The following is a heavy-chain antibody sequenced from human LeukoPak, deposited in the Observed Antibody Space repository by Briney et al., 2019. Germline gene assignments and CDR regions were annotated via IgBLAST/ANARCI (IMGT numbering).Heavy chain of an antibody. V-gene: IGHV1-69*13. J-gene: IGHJ4*02. D-gene: IGHD3-22*01. CDR2: IIPIFGTA. CDR1: GGTFSSYA. CDR3: ARDGTHYYDSSDYYYPKD. Sequence: GASVKVSCKASGGTFSSYAISWVRQAPGQGLEWMGGIIPIFGTANYAQKFQGRVTITADESTSTAYMELSSLRSEDTAVYYCARDGTHYYDSSDYYYPKDWGQGTLVTVSS.